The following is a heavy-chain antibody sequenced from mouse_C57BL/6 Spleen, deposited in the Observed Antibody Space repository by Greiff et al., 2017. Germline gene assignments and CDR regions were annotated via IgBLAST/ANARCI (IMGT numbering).Heavy chain of an antibody. CDR3: ASHITAVVAPDY. V-gene: IGHV7-3*01. D-gene: IGHD1-1*01. CDR2: IRNKANGYTT. CDR1: GFTFTDYY. Sequence: DVMLVESGGGLVQPGGSLSLSCAASGFTFTDYYMSWVRQPPGKALEWLGFIRNKANGYTTEYSASVKGRFTISRDNSQSILYLQMNALRAEDSATYYCASHITAVVAPDYWGQGTTLTVSS. J-gene: IGHJ2*01.